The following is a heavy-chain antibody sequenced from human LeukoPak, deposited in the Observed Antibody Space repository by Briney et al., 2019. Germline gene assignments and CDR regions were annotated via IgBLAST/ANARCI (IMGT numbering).Heavy chain of an antibody. J-gene: IGHJ4*02. CDR3: ARVRYSGSYRRFDY. V-gene: IGHV1-69*13. CDR1: EGTFSSYA. CDR2: IIPIFGTA. D-gene: IGHD1-26*01. Sequence: SVKVSCKASEGTFSSYAISWVRQAPGQGLEWMGGIIPIFGTANYAQKFQGRVTITADESTSTAYMELSSLRSEDTAVYYCARVRYSGSYRRFDYWGQGTLVTVSS.